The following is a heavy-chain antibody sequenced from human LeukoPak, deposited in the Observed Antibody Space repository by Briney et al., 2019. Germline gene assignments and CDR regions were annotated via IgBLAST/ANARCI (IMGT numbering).Heavy chain of an antibody. Sequence: ASVKVSCKASGYTFTGYYMHWVRQAPGQGLEWMGWINPNSGGTNYAQKFQGWVTMIRDTSISTAYMELSRLRSDDTAVYYCARAGIAAISFDYWGQGTLVTVSS. D-gene: IGHD6-13*01. CDR3: ARAGIAAISFDY. CDR1: GYTFTGYY. CDR2: INPNSGGT. J-gene: IGHJ4*02. V-gene: IGHV1-2*04.